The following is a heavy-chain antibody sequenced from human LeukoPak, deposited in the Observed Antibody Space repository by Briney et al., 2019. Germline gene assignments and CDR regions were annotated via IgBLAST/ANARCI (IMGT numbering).Heavy chain of an antibody. Sequence: GGSLRLSRAASGFTFSSYWMSWVRQAPGKGLEWVANIKQDGSEKYYVDSVKGRFTISRDNAKNSLYLQMNSLRAEDTAVYYCARAGYSGYDELWGQGTLVTVSS. V-gene: IGHV3-7*01. CDR3: ARAGYSGYDEL. CDR2: IKQDGSEK. J-gene: IGHJ4*02. D-gene: IGHD5-12*01. CDR1: GFTFSSYW.